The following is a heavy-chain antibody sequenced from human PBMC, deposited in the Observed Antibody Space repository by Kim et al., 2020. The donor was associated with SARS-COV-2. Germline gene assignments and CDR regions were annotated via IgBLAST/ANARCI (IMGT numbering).Heavy chain of an antibody. D-gene: IGHD3-16*02. J-gene: IGHJ6*02. CDR1: GGSISSSSYY. CDR2: IYYSGST. Sequence: SETLSLTCTVSGGSISSSSYYWGWIRQPPGKGLEWIGSIYYSGSTYYNPSLKSRVTISVDTSKNQFSLKLSSVTAADTAVYYCARVLGFGGVIVYGMDVWGQGTTVTVSS. V-gene: IGHV4-39*07. CDR3: ARVLGFGGVIVYGMDV.